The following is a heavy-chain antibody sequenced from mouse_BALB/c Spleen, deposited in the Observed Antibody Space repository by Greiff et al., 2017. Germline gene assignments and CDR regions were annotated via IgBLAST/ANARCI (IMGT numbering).Heavy chain of an antibody. D-gene: IGHD2-3*01. CDR3: ARQYDGYWYFDV. CDR1: GFTFSSYT. V-gene: IGHV5-12-2*01. CDR2: ISNGCGST. J-gene: IGHJ1*01. Sequence: EVKLMESGGGLVQPGGSLKLSCAASGFTFSSYTMSWVRQTPEKRLEWVAYISNGCGSTYYPDTVKGRFTISRDNAKNTLYLQMSSLKSEDTAMYYCARQYDGYWYFDVWGAGTTVTVSS.